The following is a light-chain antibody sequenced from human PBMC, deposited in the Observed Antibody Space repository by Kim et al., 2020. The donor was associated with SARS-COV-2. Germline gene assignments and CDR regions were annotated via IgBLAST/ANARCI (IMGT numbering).Light chain of an antibody. CDR3: QQYDNLPT. CDR2: DAS. V-gene: IGKV1-33*01. J-gene: IGKJ2*01. Sequence: LSASVGDRVTITCQASQDISNYLNWYQQKPGKAPKLLIYDASNLETGVPSRFSGSGSGTYFTFTISSLQPEDIATYYCQQYDNLPTFGQGTKLEI. CDR1: QDISNY.